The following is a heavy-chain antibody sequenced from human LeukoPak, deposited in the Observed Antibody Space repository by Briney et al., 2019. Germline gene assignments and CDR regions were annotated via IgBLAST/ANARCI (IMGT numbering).Heavy chain of an antibody. V-gene: IGHV4-31*03. D-gene: IGHD3-10*01. J-gene: IGHJ4*02. Sequence: SETLSLTCTVSGGSISSGGYYWSRIRQHPGKGLEWIGYIYYSGSTYYNPSLKSRVTISVDTSKNQFSLKLSSVTAADTAVYYCAREKWFGESYFDYWGQGTLVTVSS. CDR1: GGSISSGGYY. CDR2: IYYSGST. CDR3: AREKWFGESYFDY.